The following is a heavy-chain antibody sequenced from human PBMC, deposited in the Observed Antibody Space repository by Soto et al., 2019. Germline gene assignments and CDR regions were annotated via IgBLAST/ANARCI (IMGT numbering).Heavy chain of an antibody. J-gene: IGHJ4*02. CDR2: ISHDGSKK. Sequence: PGGSLRLSCVVSGFTFSNYDMHWVRQAPGKGLEWVALISHDGSKKVYADSVKGRFTISRDTSKNTLYLQMDSLRDEDTALYYCAQDLFRLRNIPDYWGQGTLVTVS. V-gene: IGHV3-30*18. CDR3: AQDLFRLRNIPDY. CDR1: GFTFSNYD. D-gene: IGHD4-17*01.